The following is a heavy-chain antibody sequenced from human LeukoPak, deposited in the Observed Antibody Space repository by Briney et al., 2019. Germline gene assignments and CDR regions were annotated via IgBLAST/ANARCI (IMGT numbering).Heavy chain of an antibody. CDR3: AKDDAWLRFGE. D-gene: IGHD3-10*01. CDR2: ISANAGRT. V-gene: IGHV3-23*01. Sequence: GGSLRLSCAASGFTFSSYAMNWVRQAAGKGLEWVSTISANAGRTYYADSVKGRFTISRDNSKNTLYLEVISLTAEDTAVYYCAKDDAWLRFGEWSQGTLVTVSS. J-gene: IGHJ4*02. CDR1: GFTFSSYA.